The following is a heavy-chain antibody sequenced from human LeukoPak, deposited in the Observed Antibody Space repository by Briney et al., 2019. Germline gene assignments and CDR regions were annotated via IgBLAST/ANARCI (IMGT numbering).Heavy chain of an antibody. J-gene: IGHJ3*02. D-gene: IGHD2-2*01. CDR3: ARDYAAAFDI. CDR1: GFTVSSNY. V-gene: IGHV3-66*01. Sequence: GGSLRLSCAASGFTVSSNYMSWVRQAPGKGLEWVSVIYSGGSTYYADSVKGRFTISRDNSKNTLYLQMNSLRAEDTAVNYCARDYAAAFDIWGQGTMVTVSS. CDR2: IYSGGST.